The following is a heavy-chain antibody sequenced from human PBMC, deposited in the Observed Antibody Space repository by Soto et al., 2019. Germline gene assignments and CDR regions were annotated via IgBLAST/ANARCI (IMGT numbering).Heavy chain of an antibody. CDR1: GYTFTDYD. CDR2: VSPDSGNA. J-gene: IGHJ4*02. V-gene: IGHV1-8*01. CDR3: EVTTGY. D-gene: IGHD3-9*01. Sequence: QVQVVQSKAEVKKPGASVKVSCKTSGYTFTDYDINWVRQAPGQGLEWMGWVSPDSGNAGYAQQFQARVSMTSDTSTSTVYMELTSLRSEDTAVYFCEVTTGYWGQGTMVTVSS.